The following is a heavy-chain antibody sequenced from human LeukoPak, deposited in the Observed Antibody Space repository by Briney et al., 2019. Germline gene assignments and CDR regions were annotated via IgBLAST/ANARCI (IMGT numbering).Heavy chain of an antibody. CDR3: ARVAVFWSGYYIGYYYYYMDV. J-gene: IGHJ6*03. D-gene: IGHD3-3*01. V-gene: IGHV4-38-2*02. CDR1: GYSISSGYY. Sequence: SETLSLTCSVSGYSISSGYYRDWIRQPPGKGLEWIASIYHSGKSYYNPSLKSRVTLSVDTSKNQFSLKLSSVTAADTAVYYCARVAVFWSGYYIGYYYYYMDVWGKGTTVTVSS. CDR2: IYHSGKS.